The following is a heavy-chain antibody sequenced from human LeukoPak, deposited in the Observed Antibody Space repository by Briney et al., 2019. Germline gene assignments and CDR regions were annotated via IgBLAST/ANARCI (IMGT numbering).Heavy chain of an antibody. J-gene: IGHJ3*02. CDR3: AKSKGGDGAFDI. D-gene: IGHD2-21*01. CDR1: GFTFSSYA. Sequence: GGSLRLSCAASGFTFSSYAMSWVRQAPGKGLGGVSAISGSGGSTYYADSVKGRFTISRDNSKNTLYLQMNSLRAEDTAVYYCAKSKGGDGAFDIWGQGTMVTVSS. CDR2: ISGSGGST. V-gene: IGHV3-23*01.